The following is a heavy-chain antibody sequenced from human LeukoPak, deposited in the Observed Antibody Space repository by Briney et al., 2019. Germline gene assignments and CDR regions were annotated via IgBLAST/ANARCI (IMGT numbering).Heavy chain of an antibody. D-gene: IGHD2-2*01. V-gene: IGHV1-2*02. CDR2: INPNSGGT. CDR1: GYTFTGYY. CDR3: ARIGYCSSTSCYFFRYQH. Sequence: ASVKVSCKASGYTFTGYYMHWVRQAPGQGLEWMGWINPNSGGTNYAQKFQGRVTMTRDTSISTAYMELSRLRSDDTAVYYCARIGYCSSTSCYFFRYQHWAHGTLVTVSS. J-gene: IGHJ1*01.